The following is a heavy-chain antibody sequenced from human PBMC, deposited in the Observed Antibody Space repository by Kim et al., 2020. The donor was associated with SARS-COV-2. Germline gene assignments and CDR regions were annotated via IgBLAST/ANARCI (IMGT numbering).Heavy chain of an antibody. CDR3: SRHSLSGTGD. J-gene: IGHJ4*02. D-gene: IGHD1-7*01. V-gene: IGHV4-39*01. CDR2: ILYFGTT. Sequence: SETLSLTCTVSGGSVISNNDYWGWIRQPPGKGLEWIGTILYFGTTYYNPSLRSRVSISIDTSKNQFSLKLSSVTAADTALYFCSRHSLSGTGDWGQGTLVTVSS. CDR1: GGSVISNNDY.